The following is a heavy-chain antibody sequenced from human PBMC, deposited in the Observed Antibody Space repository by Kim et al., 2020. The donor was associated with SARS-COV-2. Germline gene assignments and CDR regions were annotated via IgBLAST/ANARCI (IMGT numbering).Heavy chain of an antibody. J-gene: IGHJ6*02. Sequence: SETLSLTCAVYGGSFSGYYWSWIRQPPGKGLEWIGEINHSGSTNYNPSLKSRVTISVDTSKNQFSLKLSSVTAADTAVYYCARAQAGLRLPYYYYYYGMEVWGQGTTVTVSS. CDR2: INHSGST. CDR3: ARAQAGLRLPYYYYYYGMEV. D-gene: IGHD3-22*01. CDR1: GGSFSGYY. V-gene: IGHV4-34*01.